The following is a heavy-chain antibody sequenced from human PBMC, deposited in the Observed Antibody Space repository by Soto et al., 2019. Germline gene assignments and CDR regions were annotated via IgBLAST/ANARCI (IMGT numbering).Heavy chain of an antibody. D-gene: IGHD3-22*01. CDR1: GFTFSSYA. V-gene: IGHV3-23*01. CDR3: AKDEITMIVVVRYFQH. CDR2: ISGSGGST. J-gene: IGHJ1*01. Sequence: GGSLRLSCAASGFTFSSYAMSWVRQAPGKGLEWVSTISGSGGSTYYTDSVKGRFTISRDNSKNMLYLQMNSLRAEDTAVYYCAKDEITMIVVVRYFQHWGQGTLVTVSS.